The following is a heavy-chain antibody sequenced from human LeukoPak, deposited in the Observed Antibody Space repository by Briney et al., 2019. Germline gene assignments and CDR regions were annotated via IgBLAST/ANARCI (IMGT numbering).Heavy chain of an antibody. CDR1: GFTFSSYW. J-gene: IGHJ4*02. CDR3: ARGPTRANSSDY. V-gene: IGHV3-7*01. D-gene: IGHD2/OR15-2a*01. CDR2: IKQDGSEK. Sequence: PGGSLRLSCAASGFTFSSYWMSWVRQVPGKGLEWVAKIKQDGSEKYYVDSVKGRFTLSRDNAKNSLYLQMNSLRAEGTAVYYCARGPTRANSSDYWGQGTLVTVSS.